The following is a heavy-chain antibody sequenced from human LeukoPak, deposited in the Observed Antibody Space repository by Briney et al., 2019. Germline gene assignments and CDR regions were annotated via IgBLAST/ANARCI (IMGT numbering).Heavy chain of an antibody. J-gene: IGHJ4*02. CDR2: IHYSGST. V-gene: IGHV4-59*01. CDR3: ASGTYYYFDF. Sequence: PSETLSLTCTVSGGFITSYYSSWIRQPPGKGLEWIGYIHYSGSTNYNPSLKSPFTISVDTSKSQFSLKVNSVTAADTAVYYCASGTYYYFDFWGQGALVTVSS. CDR1: GGFITSYY. D-gene: IGHD6-13*01.